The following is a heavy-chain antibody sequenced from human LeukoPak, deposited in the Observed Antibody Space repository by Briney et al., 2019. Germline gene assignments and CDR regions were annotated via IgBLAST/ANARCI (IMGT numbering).Heavy chain of an antibody. V-gene: IGHV4-59*12. D-gene: IGHD2-21*02. CDR1: GDSISNYY. Sequence: SETLSLTCTVSGDSISNYYWSWIRQPPGKGLEWIGHIYFNGNTYYNPSLESRVTILVDRSATQFSLTLTSVSAADTAVYYCARRDLDDAFDIWGQGTMVPISS. J-gene: IGHJ3*02. CDR2: IYFNGNT. CDR3: ARRDLDDAFDI.